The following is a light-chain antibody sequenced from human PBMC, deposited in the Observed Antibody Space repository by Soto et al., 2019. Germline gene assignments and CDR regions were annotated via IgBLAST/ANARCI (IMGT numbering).Light chain of an antibody. Sequence: QSALTQPPSASGSPGQSVTISCTGTSSDVGGYNYVSWYQQHTGKAPNVLIYXXXXXXXXXXXXXXGSKSGNTASLTVSGXXXXXXXDYYCGSYAGSNNLVFGGGTKLTV. V-gene: IGLV2-8*01. CDR2: XXX. CDR3: GSYAGSNNLV. CDR1: SSDVGGYNY. J-gene: IGLJ2*01.